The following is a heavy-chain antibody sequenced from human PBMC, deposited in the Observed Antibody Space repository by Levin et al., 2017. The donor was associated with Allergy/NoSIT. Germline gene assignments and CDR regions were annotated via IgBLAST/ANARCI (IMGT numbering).Heavy chain of an antibody. J-gene: IGHJ3*02. D-gene: IGHD6-19*01. CDR3: AKDWPYQWLVRGSAPPNDSDI. CDR1: GFTFSTYA. V-gene: IGHV3-23*01. CDR2: ISVTGDT. Sequence: GGSLRLSCAASGFTFSTYAMSWVRQAPGKGLEWVSAISVTGDTYYADSVRGRFTISRDNSRNTLYLQMNSLRAEDTAIYYCAKDWPYQWLVRGSAPPNDSDIWGQGTMVTVSS.